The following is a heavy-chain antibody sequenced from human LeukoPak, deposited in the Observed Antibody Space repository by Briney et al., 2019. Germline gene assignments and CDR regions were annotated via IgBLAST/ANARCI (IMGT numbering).Heavy chain of an antibody. Sequence: PGGSLRLSCAASGFTFSSYAMTWVRQAPGKGLEWVSAISGSGDSTYYADSVKGRFTISRDNSKNTLYLQMNSLRAEDTAVYYCARVQRDGYNRGFDYWGQGTLVTVSS. CDR1: GFTFSSYA. D-gene: IGHD5-24*01. CDR2: ISGSGDST. CDR3: ARVQRDGYNRGFDY. J-gene: IGHJ4*02. V-gene: IGHV3-23*01.